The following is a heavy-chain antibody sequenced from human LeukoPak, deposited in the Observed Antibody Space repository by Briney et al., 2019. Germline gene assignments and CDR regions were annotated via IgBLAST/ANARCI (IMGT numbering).Heavy chain of an antibody. CDR2: IRYDGSNK. CDR3: AKDWLRFLEWLSPNYFDY. J-gene: IGHJ4*02. D-gene: IGHD3-3*01. CDR1: GFTFSSYG. Sequence: PGGSLRLSCAASGFTFSSYGMHWVRQAPGKGLEWVAFIRYDGSNKYYADSVKGRFTISRDNSKNTLYLQMNSLRAEDTAVYYCAKDWLRFLEWLSPNYFDYWGQGTLVTVSS. V-gene: IGHV3-30*02.